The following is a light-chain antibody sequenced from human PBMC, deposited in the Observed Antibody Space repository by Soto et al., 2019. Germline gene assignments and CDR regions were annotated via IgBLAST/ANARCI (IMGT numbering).Light chain of an antibody. V-gene: IGKV3-20*01. CDR2: GAS. J-gene: IGKJ1*01. CDR3: QQYGSSPWT. CDR1: QGFSSTY. Sequence: EIVLTQSPGTLSLSPGERATLSCRAGQGFSSTYLAWYQQKPGQAPRPLIYGASSRAIGIPDRFSGSGSGTDFTLTISRLEPEDFAVYYCQQYGSSPWTFGQGTKVEIK.